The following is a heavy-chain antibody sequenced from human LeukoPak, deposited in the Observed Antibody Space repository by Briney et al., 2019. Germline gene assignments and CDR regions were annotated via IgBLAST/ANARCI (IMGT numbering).Heavy chain of an antibody. CDR1: GYSISSGYY. CDR2: IYHSGST. J-gene: IGHJ6*03. CDR3: ARDDYYYYYYMDV. V-gene: IGHV4-38-2*02. Sequence: SETLSLTCTVSGYSISSGYYWGWIRQPPGKGLGWIGSIYHSGSTYYNPSLKSRVTISVDTSKNQFSLKLSSVTAADTAVYYCARDDYYYYYYMDVWGRGTTVTVSS.